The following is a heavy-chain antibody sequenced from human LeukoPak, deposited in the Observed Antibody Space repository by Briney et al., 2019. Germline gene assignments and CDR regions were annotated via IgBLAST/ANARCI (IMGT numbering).Heavy chain of an antibody. CDR1: GGSISSSSYY. J-gene: IGHJ4*02. CDR2: IYYSGST. D-gene: IGHD4-17*01. Sequence: SETLSLTCTVSGGSISSSSYYWGWIRQPPGKGLEWIGSIYYSGSTYYNPSLKSRVTISVDTSKNQFSLKVNSVTAADTAVYYCARMHGDYRDSLGQGTLVTVSS. V-gene: IGHV4-39*07. CDR3: ARMHGDYRDS.